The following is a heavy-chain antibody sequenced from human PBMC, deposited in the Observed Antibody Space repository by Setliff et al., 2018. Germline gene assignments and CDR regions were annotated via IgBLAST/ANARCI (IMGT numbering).Heavy chain of an antibody. V-gene: IGHV4-61*02. D-gene: IGHD3-9*01. CDR2: IHASGSP. J-gene: IGHJ4*02. CDR1: GGSITRGSFY. Sequence: PSETLSLTCTVSGGSITRGSFYWSWIRQSDGKRLEWIGRIHASGSPNYNPSLKSRVTISLDPSANQFSLNLSSVTAADTAFYYCAKVRYFDWFFEDWGQGTLVTVSS. CDR3: AKVRYFDWFFED.